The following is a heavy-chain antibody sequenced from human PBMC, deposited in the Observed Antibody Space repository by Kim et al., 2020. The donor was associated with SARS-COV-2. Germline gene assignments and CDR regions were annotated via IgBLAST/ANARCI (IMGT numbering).Heavy chain of an antibody. V-gene: IGHV4-59*13. CDR1: GGSIRSYY. Sequence: SETLSLSCSVSGGSIRSYYWSWIRQPPGKGLEWIGYIYYNGNTNYNPSLKSRVTISLDTSKNQFSLKLSSVTAADTAIYYCARVGGYSGYAEYFDFWGQGTLVTVSA. CDR2: IYYNGNT. D-gene: IGHD5-12*01. J-gene: IGHJ4*02. CDR3: ARVGGYSGYAEYFDF.